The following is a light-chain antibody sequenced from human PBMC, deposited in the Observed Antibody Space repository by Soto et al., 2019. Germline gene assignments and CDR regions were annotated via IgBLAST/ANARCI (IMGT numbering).Light chain of an antibody. CDR1: QSVSSSY. J-gene: IGKJ1*01. Sequence: EIVLTQSPGTLSLSPGERATLSCRAIQSVSSSYLAWYQQKPGQAPRLLIYGASSRATGIPDRFSGSGSGTDFTLTISRLEPEDFAVYYCQQYGRSPGWTFGQGTKVDI. CDR3: QQYGRSPGWT. V-gene: IGKV3-20*01. CDR2: GAS.